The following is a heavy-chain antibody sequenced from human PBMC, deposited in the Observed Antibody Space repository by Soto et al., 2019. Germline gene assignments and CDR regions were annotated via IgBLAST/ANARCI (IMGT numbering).Heavy chain of an antibody. J-gene: IGHJ6*02. CDR3: ASDWPRGLHYYYYYGMDV. CDR1: GYPFTRYG. CDR2: ISAYNGNT. V-gene: IGHV1-18*04. Sequence: ASVKVACKASGYPFTRYGISWLRQAPGQGLEWMGWISAYNGNTNYAQKLQGRVTMTTDTSTSTAYTELRSLRSDDTAVYYCASDWPRGLHYYYYYGMDVWGQGTTVTVSS.